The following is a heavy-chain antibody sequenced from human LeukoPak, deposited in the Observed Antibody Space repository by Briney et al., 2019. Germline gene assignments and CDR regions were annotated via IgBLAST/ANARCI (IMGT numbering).Heavy chain of an antibody. Sequence: PSETLSLTCTVSSGSINSYYWSWIRQPPGKGLEWIGYIYYSGSTNYNPSLKSRVTISVDTSKNQFSLKLSSVTAADTAVYYCAREVAVAGEGSYYYYGMDVWGQGTTVTVSS. D-gene: IGHD6-19*01. CDR3: AREVAVAGEGSYYYYGMDV. J-gene: IGHJ6*02. V-gene: IGHV4-59*01. CDR1: SGSINSYY. CDR2: IYYSGST.